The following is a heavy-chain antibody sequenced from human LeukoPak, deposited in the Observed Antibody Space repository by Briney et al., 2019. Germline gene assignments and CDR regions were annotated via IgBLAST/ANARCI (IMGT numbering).Heavy chain of an antibody. D-gene: IGHD3-3*01. V-gene: IGHV4-34*01. CDR1: GGSFSGYY. CDR2: INHSGST. Sequence: SETLSLTCAVYGGSFSGYYWSWIRQPPGKGLEWIGEINHSGSTNYNPSLKSRVTISVDTSKNQFSLKLSSVTAADTAVYYCARPPFGSSSPPDAFDIWGQGTMVTVSS. CDR3: ARPPFGSSSPPDAFDI. J-gene: IGHJ3*02.